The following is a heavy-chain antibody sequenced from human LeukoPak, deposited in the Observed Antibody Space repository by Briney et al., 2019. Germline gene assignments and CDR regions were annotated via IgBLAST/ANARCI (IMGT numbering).Heavy chain of an antibody. V-gene: IGHV3-NL1*01. Sequence: GGSLRLSCAASGFTFSSYGMHWVRQAPGKGLEWVSVIYSGGSTYYADSVKGRFTISRDNSKNTLYLQMNSLRAEDMALYYCAKDSKAGIATFFYMDVWGKGTTVTVSS. CDR1: GFTFSSYG. D-gene: IGHD6-13*01. CDR2: IYSGGST. J-gene: IGHJ6*03. CDR3: AKDSKAGIATFFYMDV.